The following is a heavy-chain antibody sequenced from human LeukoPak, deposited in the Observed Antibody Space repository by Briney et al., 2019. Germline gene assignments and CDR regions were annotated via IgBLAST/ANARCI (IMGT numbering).Heavy chain of an antibody. CDR2: IKSKTDGGTT. J-gene: IGHJ5*02. CDR1: GFSFNIAW. V-gene: IGHV3-15*01. CDR3: ATDHFYYDTLT. Sequence: GGSLRLSCAASGFSFNIAWMSWVRQAPGKGLEWVGRIKSKTDGGTTDYAAPVKGRFTISRDDSKNTLYLQMNSLKSEDTAVYYCATDHFYYDTLTWGQGTLVTVSS. D-gene: IGHD3-22*01.